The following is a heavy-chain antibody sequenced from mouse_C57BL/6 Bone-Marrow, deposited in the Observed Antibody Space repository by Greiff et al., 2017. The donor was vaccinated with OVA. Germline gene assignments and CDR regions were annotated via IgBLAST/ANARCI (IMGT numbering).Heavy chain of an antibody. D-gene: IGHD1-3*01. Sequence: EVKLMESGGGLVKPGGSLKLSCAASGFTFSDYGMHWVRQAPGKGLEWVAYISSGSSTIYYADTVKGRFTISRDNAKNTLFLQMTSLRSEDTAMYYCAKWRMGFDYWGQGTTLTVSS. V-gene: IGHV5-17*01. CDR2: ISSGSSTI. J-gene: IGHJ2*01. CDR1: GFTFSDYG. CDR3: AKWRMGFDY.